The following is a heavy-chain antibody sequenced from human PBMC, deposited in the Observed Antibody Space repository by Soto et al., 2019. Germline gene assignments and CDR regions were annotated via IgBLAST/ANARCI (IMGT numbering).Heavy chain of an antibody. Sequence: GSLRLSYAASWVMISDYSMNWIRQAPGKGLEWLSYIGSASTTIYADSIKGRFSISRDNAKNSLYLQMNSLRDEDTAVYYCARGSYLPYFDFWRQGALVPVSS. J-gene: IGHJ4*02. CDR3: ARGSYLPYFDF. D-gene: IGHD3-16*02. CDR2: IGSASTTI. V-gene: IGHV3-48*02. CDR1: WVMISDYS.